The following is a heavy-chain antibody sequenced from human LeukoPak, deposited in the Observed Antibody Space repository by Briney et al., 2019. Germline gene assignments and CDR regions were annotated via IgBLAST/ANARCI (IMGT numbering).Heavy chain of an antibody. CDR2: IYTSGST. Sequence: SETLSLTCTVSGGSISSYYWSWIRQPAGKGLEWIGRIYTSGSTNYNPSLKSRVTISIDTSKSQFSLKLSSVTAADTAIYYCARGKLPSISMIRGVRHTSWFDPWGQGTLVTVSS. D-gene: IGHD3-10*01. CDR3: ARGKLPSISMIRGVRHTSWFDP. CDR1: GGSISSYY. J-gene: IGHJ5*02. V-gene: IGHV4-4*07.